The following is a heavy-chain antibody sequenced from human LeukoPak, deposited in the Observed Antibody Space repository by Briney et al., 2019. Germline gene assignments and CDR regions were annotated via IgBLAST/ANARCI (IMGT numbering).Heavy chain of an antibody. V-gene: IGHV3-53*01. CDR3: ARAAYDTNGFTANHDY. CDR1: GFIVSSSY. D-gene: IGHD3-22*01. J-gene: IGHJ4*02. CDR2: LYSDGTT. Sequence: GGSLRLSCAASGFIVSSSYMSWVRQAPGKGLEWVSVLYSDGTTYYVDSVKGRFTTSRDNSKNTLYLEMNNLRAEDTAVYYCARAAYDTNGFTANHDYWGQGTLVSVSS.